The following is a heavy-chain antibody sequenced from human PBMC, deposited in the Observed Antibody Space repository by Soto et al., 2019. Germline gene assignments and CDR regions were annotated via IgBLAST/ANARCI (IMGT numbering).Heavy chain of an antibody. Sequence: EVQLVESGGGLVQPGGSLKLSCAASGFTFSDSALHWVRQASGKGLEWVGRIRSKANNYAAAYAASVKGRFTSSRDDSKDTAYLQMNSLKTEDTAVYYCTRHLMDVWGQGTTVTVSS. CDR1: GFTFSDSA. V-gene: IGHV3-73*01. CDR2: IRSKANNYAA. J-gene: IGHJ6*02. CDR3: TRHLMDV.